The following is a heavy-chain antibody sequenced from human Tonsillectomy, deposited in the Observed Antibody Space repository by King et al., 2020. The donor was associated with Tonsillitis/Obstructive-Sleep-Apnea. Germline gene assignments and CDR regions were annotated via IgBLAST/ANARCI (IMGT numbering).Heavy chain of an antibody. CDR2: MNPNSGNT. CDR3: ARGPVWNGYNSYYFDY. D-gene: IGHD5-24*01. CDR1: GYTFTSYD. V-gene: IGHV1-8*01. J-gene: IGHJ4*02. Sequence: QLVQSGAEVKKPGASVKVSCKASGYTFTSYDINWVRQATGQGLEWMGWMNPNSGNTGCAQKFQGRITMTRNTSISTAYMELSSLRSEDTAVYYCARGPVWNGYNSYYFDYWGQGTLVTVS.